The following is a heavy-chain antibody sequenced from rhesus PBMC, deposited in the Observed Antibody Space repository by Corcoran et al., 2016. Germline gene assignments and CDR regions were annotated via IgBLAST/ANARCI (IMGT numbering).Heavy chain of an antibody. D-gene: IGHD1-1-1*01. CDR2: IYGSSSST. J-gene: IGHJ4*01. V-gene: IGHV4-169*01. Sequence: QLQLQESGPGLVKPSETLSVTCAVSGGSISSSYWSWIRTAPGKGLEWIGDIYGSSSSTNHNPSLKSRVTLSVDTSKNQLSLKLSSVTAADTAVYYCASQDSLFDYWGQGVLVTVSS. CDR3: ASQDSLFDY. CDR1: GGSISSSY.